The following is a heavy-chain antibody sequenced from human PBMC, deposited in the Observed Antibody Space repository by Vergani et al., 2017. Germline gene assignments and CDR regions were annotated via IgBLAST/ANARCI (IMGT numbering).Heavy chain of an antibody. Sequence: QVQLQESGPGLVKPSQTLSLTCTVSGGSISSGSYYWSWIRQPAGKGLGWIGEINHSGSTNYNPSLKSRVTISVDTSKNQFSLKRSSVTAADTAVYYCARAGAPGKRLWCGGRWVDYWGQGTLVTVSS. J-gene: IGHJ4*02. CDR3: ARAGAPGKRLWCGGRWVDY. CDR2: INHSGST. CDR1: GGSISSGSYY. V-gene: IGHV4-61*02. D-gene: IGHD3-10*01.